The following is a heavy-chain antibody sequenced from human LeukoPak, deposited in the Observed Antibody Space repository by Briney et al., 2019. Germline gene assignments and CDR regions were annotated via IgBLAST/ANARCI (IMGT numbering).Heavy chain of an antibody. D-gene: IGHD6-13*01. Sequence: VASVKVSCKASGYTFTANYMHWVRQAPGQGLEWMGWMNSNGGATNYAQRFQGRVTMTRDTSISAAYMELRSLRYDDTAVYYCARGDGSSWYEYWGQGTMVTVSS. CDR2: MNSNGGAT. CDR1: GYTFTANY. J-gene: IGHJ4*02. V-gene: IGHV1-2*02. CDR3: ARGDGSSWYEY.